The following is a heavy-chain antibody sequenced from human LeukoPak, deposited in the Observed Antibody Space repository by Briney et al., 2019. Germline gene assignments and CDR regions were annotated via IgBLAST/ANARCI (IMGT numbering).Heavy chain of an antibody. CDR2: IYSGGST. D-gene: IGHD1-26*01. V-gene: IGHV3-53*01. CDR3: ARSVGATIRKNLFFDY. Sequence: GGSLRLSCAASGFTVSSNYMSWVRQAPGRGLEWVSLIYSGGSTYYADSVKGRFTISRDNSKNTLDLQMNSLRAEDAAVYYCARSVGATIRKNLFFDYWGQGTLVTVSS. CDR1: GFTVSSNY. J-gene: IGHJ4*02.